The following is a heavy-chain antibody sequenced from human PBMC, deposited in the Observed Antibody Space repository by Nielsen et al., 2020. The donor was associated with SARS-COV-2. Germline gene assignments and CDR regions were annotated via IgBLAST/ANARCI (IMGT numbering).Heavy chain of an antibody. CDR3: ARGAAWFDP. D-gene: IGHD2-15*01. Sequence: SETLSLTCTVSGDSITSGGSHWSWIRHHPSRGLEWLGFTSYDGNTYSNPSLVSRLIISVDTSENQFSLRLNSVTAADTAIYFCARGAAWFDPWGQGTRVTVSS. J-gene: IGHJ5*02. V-gene: IGHV4-31*03. CDR2: TSYDGNT. CDR1: GDSITSGGSH.